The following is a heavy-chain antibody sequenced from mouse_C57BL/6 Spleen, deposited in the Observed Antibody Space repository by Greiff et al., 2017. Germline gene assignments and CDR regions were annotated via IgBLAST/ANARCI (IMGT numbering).Heavy chain of an antibody. Sequence: VQLQESGAELVRPGSSVKLSCKASGYTFTSYWMHWVKQRPIQGLEWIGNIDPSDSETHYNQKFKDKATLTVDKSSSTAYMQLSSLTSEDSAVYDCARENYSNFAYWGQGTLVTVSA. CDR3: ARENYSNFAY. CDR1: GYTFTSYW. J-gene: IGHJ3*01. V-gene: IGHV1-52*01. CDR2: IDPSDSET. D-gene: IGHD2-5*01.